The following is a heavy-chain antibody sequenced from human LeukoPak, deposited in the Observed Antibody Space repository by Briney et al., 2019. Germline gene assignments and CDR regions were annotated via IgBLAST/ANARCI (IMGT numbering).Heavy chain of an antibody. CDR2: ISAGGST. CDR3: ATIYFDWLFRFDP. V-gene: IGHV3-23*01. Sequence: PGGSLRLSCAASGFTFSSYAMSWVRQAPGKGLEWVSAISAGGSTYYADSVKGRFTISRDNSKNTLYLQMNSLRAEDTAVYYCATIYFDWLFRFDPWGQGTLVTVSS. J-gene: IGHJ5*02. CDR1: GFTFSSYA. D-gene: IGHD3-9*01.